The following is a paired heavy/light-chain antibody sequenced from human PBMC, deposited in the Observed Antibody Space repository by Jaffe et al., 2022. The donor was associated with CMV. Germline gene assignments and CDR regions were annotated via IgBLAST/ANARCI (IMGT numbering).Light chain of an antibody. Sequence: DIQMTQSPSSLSASAGDRVTMTCRSSQTISNYLNWYQQRPGTAPKLLIYAASSLQSGVPSRFSGSGSGTDFTLTITSLQPEDFATYYCQQSYSTPHTFGQGTKVEIK. V-gene: IGKV1-39*01. CDR1: QTISNY. J-gene: IGKJ2*01. CDR2: AAS. CDR3: QQSYSTPHT.
Heavy chain of an antibody. CDR3: ARVSVGQCPNGVCYTAFDP. D-gene: IGHD2-8*01. J-gene: IGHJ5*02. CDR1: GGSISRYY. Sequence: QVQLQESGPGLVKPSETLSLTCTVFGGSISRYYWSWIRQPPGKGLDWIGNIYNSGSTKYNPSLKSRVTISVDTSKNQFSLKLTSLTAADTAVYYCARVSVGQCPNGVCYTAFDPWGQGTLVTVSS. V-gene: IGHV4-59*01. CDR2: IYNSGST.